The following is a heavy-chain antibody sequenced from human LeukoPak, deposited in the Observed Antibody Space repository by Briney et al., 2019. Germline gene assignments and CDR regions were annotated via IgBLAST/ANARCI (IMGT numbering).Heavy chain of an antibody. V-gene: IGHV4-39*07. CDR1: GGSISGTPYY. J-gene: IGHJ4*02. Sequence: SETLSLTCAISGGSISGTPYYWGWIRQPPGKGLEWIGSIYYSGSTYYNPSLKSRLTISVETSKNQFSLKLSSVTAADTAVYYCARASTIFGHFAYWGRGTLVTVSS. CDR2: IYYSGST. D-gene: IGHD3-3*01. CDR3: ARASTIFGHFAY.